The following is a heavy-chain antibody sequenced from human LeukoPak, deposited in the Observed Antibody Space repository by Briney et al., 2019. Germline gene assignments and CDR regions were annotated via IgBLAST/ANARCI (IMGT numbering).Heavy chain of an antibody. V-gene: IGHV4-30-4*08. Sequence: SQTLSLTCTVSGGPIRSGDYYWSWIRQPPGKGLEWIGYIYYSGSTYYNPSFKSRFTISVDTSKNRFSLRLTSVTAADTAVYYCARGENYYDSSGYYFDSWGQGTLVTVSS. CDR3: ARGENYYDSSGYYFDS. D-gene: IGHD3-22*01. CDR1: GGPIRSGDYY. CDR2: IYYSGST. J-gene: IGHJ4*02.